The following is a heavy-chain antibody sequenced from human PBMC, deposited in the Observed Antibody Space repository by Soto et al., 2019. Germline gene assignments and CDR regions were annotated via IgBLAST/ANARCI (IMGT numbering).Heavy chain of an antibody. CDR1: GYTFTSYA. CDR2: ISAYNGNT. Sequence: QVQLVQSGAEVKKPGASVKVSCKASGYTFTSYAISWVRQAPGQGLEWMGWISAYNGNTNYAQKLQGRVTMTTDTATRTAYMEPRSLRIDVTGVYYCATDVQPVDYWGQGTLVSVSS. D-gene: IGHD2-2*01. J-gene: IGHJ4*02. CDR3: ATDVQPVDY. V-gene: IGHV1-18*01.